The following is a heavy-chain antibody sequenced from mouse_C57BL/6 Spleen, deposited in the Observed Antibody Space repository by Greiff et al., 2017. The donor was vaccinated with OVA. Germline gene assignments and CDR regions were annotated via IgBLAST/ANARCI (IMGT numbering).Heavy chain of an antibody. CDR1: GYTFTDYN. J-gene: IGHJ2*01. CDR3: ARWLLPFDY. D-gene: IGHD2-3*01. Sequence: VQLKESGPELVKPGASVKMSCKASGYTFTDYNMHWVKQSHGKSLEWIGYINPNNGGTSYNQKFKGKATLTVNKSSSTAYMELRSLTSEDSAVYYCARWLLPFDYWGQGTTLTVSS. CDR2: INPNNGGT. V-gene: IGHV1-22*01.